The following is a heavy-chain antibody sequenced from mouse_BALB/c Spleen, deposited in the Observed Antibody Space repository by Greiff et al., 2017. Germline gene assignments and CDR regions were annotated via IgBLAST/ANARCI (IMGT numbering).Heavy chain of an antibody. Sequence: EVQLQQSGAELVKPGASVKLSCTASGFNIKDTYMHWVKQRPEQGLEWIGRIDPANGNTKYDPKFQGKATITADTSSNTAYLQLSSLTSEDTAVYYCARWELGYAMDYWGQGTSVTVSS. CDR2: IDPANGNT. V-gene: IGHV14-3*02. CDR3: ARWELGYAMDY. CDR1: GFNIKDTY. D-gene: IGHD4-1*01. J-gene: IGHJ4*01.